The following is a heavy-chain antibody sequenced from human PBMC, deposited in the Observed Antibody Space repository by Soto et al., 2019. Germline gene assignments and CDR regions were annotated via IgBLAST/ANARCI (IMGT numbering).Heavy chain of an antibody. J-gene: IGHJ4*02. V-gene: IGHV3-23*01. CDR2: INGGGGST. Sequence: GGSLRLSCAASGFTFSTYAMNWLRQAPGKGLEWVSDINGGGGSTNYAESLKGRFTISRDNSKNTLYLQMSRLRAEDTAVYYCAKSAGENTRESAGTQWGLGTRVTVSS. CDR1: GFTFSTYA. D-gene: IGHD1-26*01. CDR3: AKSAGENTRESAGTQ.